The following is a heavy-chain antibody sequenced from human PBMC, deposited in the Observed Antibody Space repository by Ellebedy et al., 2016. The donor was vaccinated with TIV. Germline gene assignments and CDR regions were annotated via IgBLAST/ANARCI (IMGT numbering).Heavy chain of an antibody. Sequence: PGGSLRLSCAASGFTVSSNYMSWVRQAPGKGLEWVSVIYSGGSTYYADSVKGRFTISRDNSKNTLYLQMNSLRAEDTAVYYCAKAGEVATIRGFDYWGQGTLVTVSS. V-gene: IGHV3-53*01. CDR1: GFTVSSNY. CDR2: IYSGGST. CDR3: AKAGEVATIRGFDY. J-gene: IGHJ4*02. D-gene: IGHD5-12*01.